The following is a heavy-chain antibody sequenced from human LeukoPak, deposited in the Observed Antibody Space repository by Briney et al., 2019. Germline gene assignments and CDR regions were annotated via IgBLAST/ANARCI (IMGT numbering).Heavy chain of an antibody. Sequence: ASAKVSCKASGYTFTAYYIHWVRQAPGQGLEWMGWINPNSGGTNYAQKIQGRVTMTRDTSINTAYMELSRLRSDDTAVYYCARGERDGDLDSWGQGTLVTVSS. D-gene: IGHD4-17*01. V-gene: IGHV1-2*02. CDR2: INPNSGGT. CDR1: GYTFTAYY. CDR3: ARGERDGDLDS. J-gene: IGHJ4*02.